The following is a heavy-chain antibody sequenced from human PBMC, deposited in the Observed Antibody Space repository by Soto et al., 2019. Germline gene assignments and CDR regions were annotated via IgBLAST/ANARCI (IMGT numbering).Heavy chain of an antibody. Sequence: SETLSLTCTVSGGSISRSYWSWIRQPPGKGLEWIGYIYYSGSTYYNPSLKSRVTISVDTSKNQFSLKLSSVTAADTAVYYCARQGHSSGWNNWFDPWGQGTLVTVSS. CDR3: ARQGHSSGWNNWFDP. V-gene: IGHV4-59*08. J-gene: IGHJ5*02. CDR1: GGSISRSY. D-gene: IGHD6-19*01. CDR2: IYYSGST.